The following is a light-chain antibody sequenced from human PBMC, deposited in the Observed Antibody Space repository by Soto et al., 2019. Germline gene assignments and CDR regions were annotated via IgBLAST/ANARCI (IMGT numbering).Light chain of an antibody. CDR3: KQRFSTPLT. Sequence: DIQMTQSPSSLSASVGDRVTITCRASQTISDYLNWYQHKPGKAPNLLIYATSSLRSGVPSRFSGSGSGTHFTLTISSLQPEDFATYYCKQRFSTPLTLGGGTKVEIK. J-gene: IGKJ4*01. CDR1: QTISDY. V-gene: IGKV1-39*01. CDR2: ATS.